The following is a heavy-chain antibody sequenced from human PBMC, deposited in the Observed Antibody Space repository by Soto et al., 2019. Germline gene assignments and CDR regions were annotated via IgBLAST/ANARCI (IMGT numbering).Heavy chain of an antibody. D-gene: IGHD3-10*01. CDR3: ARGRASGSYYLLDY. CDR2: INPNSGNI. V-gene: IGHV1-8*01. J-gene: IGHJ4*02. Sequence: ASVKVSCKASGDTFTTYDINWVRQATGHGLEWMGWINPNSGNIGYAQRFQGRVTMTRDTAIRTAYMEVSSLRSDDTAVYYCARGRASGSYYLLDYWGQGTLVTVSS. CDR1: GDTFTTYD.